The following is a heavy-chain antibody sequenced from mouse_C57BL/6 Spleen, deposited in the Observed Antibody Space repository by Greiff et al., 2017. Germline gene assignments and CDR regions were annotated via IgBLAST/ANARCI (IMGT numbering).Heavy chain of an antibody. CDR2: IYPSDSDT. J-gene: IGHJ3*01. Sequence: VQLQQPGAELVKPGASVKVSCKASGYTFTSYWMHWVKQRPGLGLEWIGRIYPSDSDTNYNQKFKGKATLTVDKSSSTAYMQRSSLTSEDSAVCDCAIPMCDCYYLAYWGQGTLVTVSA. CDR3: AIPMCDCYYLAY. D-gene: IGHD2-3*01. V-gene: IGHV1-74*01. CDR1: GYTFTSYW.